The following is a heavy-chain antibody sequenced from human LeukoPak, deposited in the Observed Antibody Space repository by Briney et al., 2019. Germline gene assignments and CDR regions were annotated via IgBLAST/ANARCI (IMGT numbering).Heavy chain of an antibody. J-gene: IGHJ4*02. D-gene: IGHD5-18*01. V-gene: IGHV4-34*01. CDR1: GGSFSGYY. CDR3: ARGGYSYYYFDY. CDR2: INHSGST. Sequence: IPSETLSLTCAVYGGSFSGYYWSWIRQPPGKGLEWIGEINHSGSTNYNPSLKSRGTISVDTSKNHFSLKLSSVTAADTAVYYCARGGYSYYYFDYWGQGTLVTVSS.